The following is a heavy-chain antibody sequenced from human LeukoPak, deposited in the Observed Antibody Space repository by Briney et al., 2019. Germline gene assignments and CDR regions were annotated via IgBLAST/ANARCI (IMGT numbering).Heavy chain of an antibody. J-gene: IGHJ4*02. Sequence: GGSLRLSCAASGFTFSSYGMHWVRQAPGKGLEWVAFIRYDGNNKYYADSVKGRFTISRDNSKNTLYLQMNSLRAEDTAVYYCAKEGDSYGLLSYYFDYWGQGTLVTVSS. CDR2: IRYDGNNK. CDR3: AKEGDSYGLLSYYFDY. D-gene: IGHD5-18*01. V-gene: IGHV3-30*02. CDR1: GFTFSSYG.